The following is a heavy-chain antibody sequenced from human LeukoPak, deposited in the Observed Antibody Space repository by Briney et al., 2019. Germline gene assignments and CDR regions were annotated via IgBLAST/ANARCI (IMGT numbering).Heavy chain of an antibody. Sequence: ASVKDSCQATVYTYTGYHMHWVRQPPGQGLEWMGWINPNSGGTKYAQKFQGRVTMAMDMSISTAYMELSGLRADGTAGYDCVICLSVVADDFNGIDVWGQGTTVTVSS. V-gene: IGHV1-2*02. CDR1: VYTYTGYH. D-gene: IGHD1-1*01. J-gene: IGHJ6*02. CDR2: INPNSGGT. CDR3: VICLSVVADDFNGIDV.